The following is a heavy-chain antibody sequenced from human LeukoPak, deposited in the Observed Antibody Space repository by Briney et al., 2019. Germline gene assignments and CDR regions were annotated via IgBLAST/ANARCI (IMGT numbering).Heavy chain of an antibody. Sequence: PGGSLRLSCAASGFTFSSYVMHWVRQAPGKGLEWVANTKQDGSEKYYVDSVKGRFTISRDNAKNSLFLQMNSLRAEDTAVYYCARDQWQWLGHFDYWGQGTLVTVSS. CDR2: TKQDGSEK. CDR3: ARDQWQWLGHFDY. D-gene: IGHD6-19*01. CDR1: GFTFSSYV. J-gene: IGHJ4*02. V-gene: IGHV3-7*04.